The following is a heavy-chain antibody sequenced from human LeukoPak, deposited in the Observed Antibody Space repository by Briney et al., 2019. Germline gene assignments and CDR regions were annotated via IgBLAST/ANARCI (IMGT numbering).Heavy chain of an antibody. CDR1: GGSFSGYY. CDR3: ARRGLYCSGGSSSLSFDP. V-gene: IGHV4-34*01. Sequence: PSETLSLTCAVYGGSFSGYYWSWIRQPPGKGLEWIGEINHSGSTNYNPSLKSRVTISVDTSKNQFSLKLSSVTAADTAVYYCARRGLYCSGGSSSLSFDPWGQGTLVTVSS. J-gene: IGHJ5*02. D-gene: IGHD2-15*01. CDR2: INHSGST.